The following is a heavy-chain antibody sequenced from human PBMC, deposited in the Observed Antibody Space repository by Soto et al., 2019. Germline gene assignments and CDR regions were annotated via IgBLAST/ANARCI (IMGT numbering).Heavy chain of an antibody. CDR2: SIPISGTA. CDR1: GGTFSSYA. CDR3: ARSQGSSTSLEIYYYYYYGMDV. J-gene: IGHJ6*02. D-gene: IGHD2-2*01. Sequence: QVQLVQSGAAVKKPGSSVKFSCKASGGTFSSYAISWVRQAPGQGLEWIGGSIPISGTANYAEKFQGRVTITADESTSTAYMELSSLRSEDTAVYYWARSQGSSTSLEIYYYYYYGMDVWGQGTTVTVSS. V-gene: IGHV1-69*01.